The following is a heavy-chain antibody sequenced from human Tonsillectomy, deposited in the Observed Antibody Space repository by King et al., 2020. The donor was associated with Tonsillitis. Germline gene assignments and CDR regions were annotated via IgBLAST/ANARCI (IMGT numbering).Heavy chain of an antibody. CDR2: IYYSGST. Sequence: VQLQESGPGLVKPSETLSLTCTVSGGSISSYYWSWIRQPPGKGLEWIGYIYYSGSTNYNPSLKSRVTISVDTSENQFSLKLSSVTAADTAVYYCARLNSNLPREKYYYYGMDVWGQGTTVTVSS. V-gene: IGHV4-59*08. J-gene: IGHJ6*02. CDR1: GGSISSYY. D-gene: IGHD4-11*01. CDR3: ARLNSNLPREKYYYYGMDV.